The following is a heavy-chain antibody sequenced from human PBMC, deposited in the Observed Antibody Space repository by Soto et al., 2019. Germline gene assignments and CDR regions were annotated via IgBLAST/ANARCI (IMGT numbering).Heavy chain of an antibody. Sequence: EVQLVESGGGLVQPGRSLRLSCAASGFTFDDYAMHWVRQAPGKGLEWVSGISWNSGSIGYADSGKGRFTISRDNAKNSLYLQMNSLRAEDTALYYCAKDMALYFYYGMDVWGQGTTVTVSS. CDR2: ISWNSGSI. V-gene: IGHV3-9*01. J-gene: IGHJ6*02. CDR3: AKDMALYFYYGMDV. CDR1: GFTFDDYA.